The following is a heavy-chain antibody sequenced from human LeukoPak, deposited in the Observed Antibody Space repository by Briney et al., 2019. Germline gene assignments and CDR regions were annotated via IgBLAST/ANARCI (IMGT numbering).Heavy chain of an antibody. V-gene: IGHV3-73*01. CDR1: GFTFSGSA. Sequence: GGSLRLSCAASGFTFSGSAMHWVRQASGKGREWVGRIRSKSKSYAPAYAASVKGRFTISRDDSQNTAYLQMNSLKTEDTAVYYCTRLFAGNWFDPWGQGTLVTVSS. J-gene: IGHJ5*02. CDR3: TRLFAGNWFDP. CDR2: IRSKSKSYAP.